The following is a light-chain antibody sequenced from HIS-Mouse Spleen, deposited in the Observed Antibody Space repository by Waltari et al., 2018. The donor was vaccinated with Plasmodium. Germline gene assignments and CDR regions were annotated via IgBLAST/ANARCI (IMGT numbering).Light chain of an antibody. V-gene: IGKV1-39*01. J-gene: IGKJ4*01. CDR1: QSISSY. Sequence: DIQMTQSPSSLSASVGARVTITCRASQSISSYLHWYQQKPGKAPKRLIYAASSLQSGVPSRFSGSGSGTDFTLTISSLQPEDFATYYCQQSYSTPPTFGGGTKVEIK. CDR2: AAS. CDR3: QQSYSTPPT.